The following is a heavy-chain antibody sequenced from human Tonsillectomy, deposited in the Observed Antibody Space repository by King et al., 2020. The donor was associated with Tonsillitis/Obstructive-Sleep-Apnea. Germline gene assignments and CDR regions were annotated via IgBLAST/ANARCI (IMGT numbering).Heavy chain of an antibody. D-gene: IGHD1-1*01. J-gene: IGHJ6*03. CDR1: GFTFTDYY. CDR2: ISSSSTYT. V-gene: IGHV3-11*05. Sequence: VQLVESGGGLVKPGGSLRLSCAVSGFTFTDYYMTWIRQAPGQGLEWISYISSSSTYTNYADSVKGRFTVSRDNAKNSLYLQMSSLRAEDTATYYCARRINYLYYMGVWGEGTTVTVSS. CDR3: ARRINYLYYMGV.